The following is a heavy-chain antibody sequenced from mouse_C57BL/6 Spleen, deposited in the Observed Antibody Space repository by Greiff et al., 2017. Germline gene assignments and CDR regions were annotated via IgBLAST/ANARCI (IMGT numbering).Heavy chain of an antibody. D-gene: IGHD4-1*01. CDR3: ARDEGANCGYFDY. V-gene: IGHV5-4*01. J-gene: IGHJ2*01. CDR1: GFTFSSYA. CDR2: ISDGGSYT. Sequence: EVKLVESGGGLVKPGGSLKLSCAASGFTFSSYAMSWVRQTPEKRLEWVATISDGGSYTYYPDNVKGRFTISRDNAKNNLYLQMSHLKSEDTAMYYCARDEGANCGYFDYWGQGTTLTVSS.